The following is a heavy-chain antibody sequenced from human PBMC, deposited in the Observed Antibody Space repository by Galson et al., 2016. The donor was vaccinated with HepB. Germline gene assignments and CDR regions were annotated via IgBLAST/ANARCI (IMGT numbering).Heavy chain of an antibody. CDR2: INPKSGGT. V-gene: IGHV1-2*02. Sequence: SVKVSCKASGYTFTGYYMHWVRQAPGQRLEWMGWINPKSGGTNYAQKFQGRVTMTRDTSMSTAYMDLTRLRSDDTAMYYCATLLTGKSSWFDPWGQGTLVTVSS. CDR1: GYTFTGYY. D-gene: IGHD1-20*01. J-gene: IGHJ5*02. CDR3: ATLLTGKSSWFDP.